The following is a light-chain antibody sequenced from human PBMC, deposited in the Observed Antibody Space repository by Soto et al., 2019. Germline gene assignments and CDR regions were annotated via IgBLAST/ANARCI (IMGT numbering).Light chain of an antibody. J-gene: IGKJ4*01. CDR1: QSLSSSY. CDR2: GAS. CDR3: QQFDTSPLT. V-gene: IGKV3-20*01. Sequence: EHVLTQSPGTLSLSPGERATLSCRASQSLSSSYLAWYQQKPGQAPRLLIYGASSRATGIPDRLSGSGSGTDFTLTISRLEPEDFAVDYCQQFDTSPLTFGGGTKVESK.